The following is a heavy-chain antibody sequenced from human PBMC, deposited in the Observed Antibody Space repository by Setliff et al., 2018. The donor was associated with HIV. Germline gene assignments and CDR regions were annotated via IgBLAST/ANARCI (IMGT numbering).Heavy chain of an antibody. CDR2: ISISSSYT. J-gene: IGHJ4*02. Sequence: GGSLRLSCAASGFTFSDYYMSWIRQAPGKRLEWVSYISISSSYTNYADSVKGRFTISRDNAKNSLYLQMNSLRAEDTAVYYCARPYYGSGSYDYWGQGTLVTVSS. CDR1: GFTFSDYY. CDR3: ARPYYGSGSYDY. V-gene: IGHV3-11*03. D-gene: IGHD3-10*01.